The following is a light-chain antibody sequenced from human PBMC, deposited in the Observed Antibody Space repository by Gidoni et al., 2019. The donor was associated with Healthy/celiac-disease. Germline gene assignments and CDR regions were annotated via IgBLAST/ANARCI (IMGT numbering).Light chain of an antibody. Sequence: QSAMTQPRSVSGSPGQSVTISCTGTSSDVGGYNYVSWYQQHPGKAPKLMIYDVSTRPSRVPDRFSGSKSGNTASLTISGLQAEDEADYYCCSYAGSLYVFGTGTKVTVL. V-gene: IGLV2-11*01. CDR1: SSDVGGYNY. J-gene: IGLJ1*01. CDR3: CSYAGSLYV. CDR2: DVS.